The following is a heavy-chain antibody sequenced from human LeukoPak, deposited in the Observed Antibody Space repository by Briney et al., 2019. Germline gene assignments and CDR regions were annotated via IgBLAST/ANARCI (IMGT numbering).Heavy chain of an antibody. D-gene: IGHD1-26*01. CDR3: ARRGSAGSYDY. J-gene: IGHJ4*02. CDR1: GYSISSGNY. CDR2: IYHTGSA. V-gene: IGHV4-38-2*02. Sequence: SETLSLTCSVSGYSISSGNYWGWFRPPPGKGLEWIGSIYHTGSAYYNPSLKSRVTISVDTSKNQFSLNLNSVTAADTAVYSCARRGSAGSYDYWGQGTLVTVSS.